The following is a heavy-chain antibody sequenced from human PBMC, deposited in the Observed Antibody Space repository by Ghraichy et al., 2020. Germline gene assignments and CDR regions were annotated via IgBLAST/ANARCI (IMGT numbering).Heavy chain of an antibody. CDR1: GFTFSSYA. J-gene: IGHJ4*02. V-gene: IGHV3-23*01. Sequence: GESLRLSCAASGFTFSSYAMSWVRQAPGKGLEWVSAISGSGGSTYYADSVKGRFTISRDNSKNTLYLQMNSLRAEDTAVYYCANDPTISQQLEWYFDYWGQGTLVTVSS. D-gene: IGHD6-13*01. CDR2: ISGSGGST. CDR3: ANDPTISQQLEWYFDY.